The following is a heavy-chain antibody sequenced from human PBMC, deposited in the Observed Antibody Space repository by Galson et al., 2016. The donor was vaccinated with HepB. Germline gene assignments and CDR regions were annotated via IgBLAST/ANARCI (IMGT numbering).Heavy chain of an antibody. J-gene: IGHJ4*02. D-gene: IGHD6-19*01. CDR1: GYSFTSYW. V-gene: IGHV5-10-1*01. CDR2: IDPSESYT. Sequence: QSGAEVKKPGESLRISCKGSGYSFTSYWISWVRQMPGKGLEWMGRIDPSESYTKYSPSFEGHVTISADKSISTAYLQWSRLKASDTAMYYCALRSFGSYSSGCGYWGQGTLVTVSS. CDR3: ALRSFGSYSSGCGY.